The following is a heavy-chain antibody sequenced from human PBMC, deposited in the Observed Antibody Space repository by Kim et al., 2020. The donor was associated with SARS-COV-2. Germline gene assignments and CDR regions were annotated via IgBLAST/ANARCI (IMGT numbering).Heavy chain of an antibody. CDR3: ARNFYYDSSGYPHPADVGEAFDI. CDR1: GFTFSSYA. Sequence: GGSLRLSCAASGFTFSSYAMHWVRQAPGKGLEWVAVISYDGSNKYYADSVKGRFTISRDNSKNTLYLQMNSLRAEDTAVYYCARNFYYDSSGYPHPADVGEAFDIWGQGTMVTVSS. V-gene: IGHV3-30*04. J-gene: IGHJ3*02. CDR2: ISYDGSNK. D-gene: IGHD3-22*01.